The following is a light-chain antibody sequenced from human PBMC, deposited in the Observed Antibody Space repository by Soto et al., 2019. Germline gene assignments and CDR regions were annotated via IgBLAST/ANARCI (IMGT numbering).Light chain of an antibody. CDR3: SSYTSSSIHYV. V-gene: IGLV2-14*01. CDR2: EVS. CDR1: SSDVGGYNY. J-gene: IGLJ1*01. Sequence: QSVLTQPASVSGSPGQSITISCTGTSSDVGGYNYVSWYQQHPGKAPKLMIYEVSNRPSGVSNRFSGSKSGNTASLTISGLQAEDEADYYCSSYTSSSIHYVFGTGTKVTVL.